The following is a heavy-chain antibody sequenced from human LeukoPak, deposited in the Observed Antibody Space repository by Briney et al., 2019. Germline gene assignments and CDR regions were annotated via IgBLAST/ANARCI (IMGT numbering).Heavy chain of an antibody. CDR3: ARPNHDFWSGYYTVNWFDP. J-gene: IGHJ5*02. Sequence: ASVKVSCKASGYTFTGYYMHWVRQAPGQGLEWMGWINPNSGGTNYAQKFQGRVTMTRDTSISTASMELSRLRSDDTAVYYCARPNHDFWSGYYTVNWFDPWGQGPLVTVSS. CDR1: GYTFTGYY. V-gene: IGHV1-2*02. D-gene: IGHD3-3*01. CDR2: INPNSGGT.